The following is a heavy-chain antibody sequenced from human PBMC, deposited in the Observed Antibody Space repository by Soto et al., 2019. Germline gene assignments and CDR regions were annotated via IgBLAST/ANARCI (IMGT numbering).Heavy chain of an antibody. CDR2: IYNSGTT. Sequence: SETLSLTCAVSGDSITSNHWNWIRQPPGRGLEWIGYIYNSGTTKYNPSLKSRVIISVDTSKNQLSLKLSSVAAADTAVYYCARVSMSTVSWGFDPWGQGTLVTVSS. V-gene: IGHV4-59*01. D-gene: IGHD4-4*01. CDR1: GDSITSNH. CDR3: ARVSMSTVSWGFDP. J-gene: IGHJ5*02.